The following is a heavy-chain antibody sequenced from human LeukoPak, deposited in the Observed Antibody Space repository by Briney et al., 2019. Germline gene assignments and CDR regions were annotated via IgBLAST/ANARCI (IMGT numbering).Heavy chain of an antibody. D-gene: IGHD1-26*01. CDR3: ARDEAYSGTYATT. Sequence: GGSLRLSCAASGFTFSSYSMNWVRQAPGKGLEWVSDISSSSGTMSYADSVKGRFTISRDNAKNSLYLQMDSLRAEDTAVYYCARDEAYSGTYATTWGQGTLVTVSS. CDR1: GFTFSSYS. CDR2: ISSSSGTM. J-gene: IGHJ5*02. V-gene: IGHV3-48*01.